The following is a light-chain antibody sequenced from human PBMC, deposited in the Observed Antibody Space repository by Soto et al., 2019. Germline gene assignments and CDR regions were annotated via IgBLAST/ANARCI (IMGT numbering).Light chain of an antibody. CDR3: SSYVGTNSYV. CDR2: EVS. J-gene: IGLJ1*01. CDR1: SSDVGGYDY. V-gene: IGLV2-8*01. Sequence: QSVLTQPPSASGSPGHSVTISCTGTSSDVGGYDYVSWYKQHPGKAPKLMIYEVSKRPSGVPDRFSGSKSGNTAALTVSGLQAEDEADYYCSSYVGTNSYVFGTGTKVTV.